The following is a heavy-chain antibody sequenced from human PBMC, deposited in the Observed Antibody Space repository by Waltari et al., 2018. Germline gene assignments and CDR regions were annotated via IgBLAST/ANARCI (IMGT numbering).Heavy chain of an antibody. J-gene: IGHJ3*02. D-gene: IGHD1-1*01. V-gene: IGHV3-30*02. CDR2: IKFDGNNK. CDR3: ALGTGGTWNSNDAFDI. Sequence: QVQLVESGGGVVQPGGSLRLSCAASGHTFRSFAMHWVRQAPGRGVGLVSFIKFDGNNKYYPDSVKGRFTVSRDNSKSVLYLQMNSLRPEDTAIYYCALGTGGTWNSNDAFDIWGQGTPVTVSS. CDR1: GHTFRSFA.